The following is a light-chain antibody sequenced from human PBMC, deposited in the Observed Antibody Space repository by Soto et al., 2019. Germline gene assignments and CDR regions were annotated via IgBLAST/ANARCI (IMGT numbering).Light chain of an antibody. CDR1: SIDVGSYSL. V-gene: IGLV2-23*01. J-gene: IGLJ1*01. CDR3: YTYAGGSTYL. Sequence: QSVLTQPASVSGSPEQSITISCTGTSIDVGSYSLLSWYQHHPGKAPKLIIYEDIKGPSGVSNRFSGSKSGNTASLRISGLQAEDEADYYCYTYAGGSTYLFGTGTKVTVL. CDR2: EDI.